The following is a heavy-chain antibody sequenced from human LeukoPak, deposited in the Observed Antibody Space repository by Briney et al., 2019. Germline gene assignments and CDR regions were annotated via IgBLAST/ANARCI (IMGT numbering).Heavy chain of an antibody. CDR1: GGSISLYY. CDR3: ARGRGSLTY. Sequence: SETLSLTCTVSGGSISLYYWSWIRQPPGKGLECIGYFYDTRSPKYNPSLERRVTISVDMSRNQFSLNLTSVTAADTAAYYCARGRGSLTYWGQGTLATVSS. CDR2: FYDTRSP. J-gene: IGHJ4*02. V-gene: IGHV4-59*13. D-gene: IGHD3-10*01.